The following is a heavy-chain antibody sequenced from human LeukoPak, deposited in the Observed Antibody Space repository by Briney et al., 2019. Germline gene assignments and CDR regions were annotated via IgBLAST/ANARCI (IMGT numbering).Heavy chain of an antibody. V-gene: IGHV3-23*01. Sequence: GGSLRLSCAASGFTFSSYSMNWVRQAPGKGLEWVSAISGSGGSTYYADSVKGRFTISRDNSKNTLYLQMNSLRAEDTAVYYCAKGQYYYFDYWGQGTLVTVSS. CDR3: AKGQYYYFDY. CDR2: ISGSGGST. J-gene: IGHJ4*02. D-gene: IGHD3-10*01. CDR1: GFTFSSYS.